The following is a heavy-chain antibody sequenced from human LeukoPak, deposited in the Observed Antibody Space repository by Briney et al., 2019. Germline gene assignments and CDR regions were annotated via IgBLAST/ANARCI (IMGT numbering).Heavy chain of an antibody. CDR3: ARDLGIAVAGTWGY. CDR1: GYTFTSYG. CDR2: ISAYNGNT. V-gene: IGHV1-18*01. D-gene: IGHD6-19*01. J-gene: IGHJ4*02. Sequence: ASVKVSCKASGYTFTSYGISWVRQAPGQGLEWMGWISAYNGNTNYAQKLQGRATMTTDTSTSTAYMELRSLRSDDTAVYFCARDLGIAVAGTWGYWGQGTLVTVSS.